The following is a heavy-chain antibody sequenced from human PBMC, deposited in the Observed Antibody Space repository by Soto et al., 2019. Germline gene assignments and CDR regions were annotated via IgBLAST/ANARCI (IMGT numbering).Heavy chain of an antibody. V-gene: IGHV4-39*01. CDR1: GGSISSSSYY. Sequence: SETLSLTCTVSGGSISSSSYYWGWIRHPPGKGLEWIGSIYYSGSTYYNPSLKSRVTISVDTSKNQFSLKLSSVTAADTAVYYCGGDYNWFDPWGQGTLVTVSS. D-gene: IGHD2-21*02. CDR3: GGDYNWFDP. J-gene: IGHJ5*02. CDR2: IYYSGST.